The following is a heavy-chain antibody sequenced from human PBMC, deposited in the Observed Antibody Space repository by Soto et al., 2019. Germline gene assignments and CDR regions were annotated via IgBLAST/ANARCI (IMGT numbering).Heavy chain of an antibody. Sequence: EVQLVESGGGLVQPGGSLKLSCAASGFTFSGSAMHWVRQASGKGLEWVGRIRSKANSYATAYAASVKGRFTISRDDSKNTAYLQMNSLKTEDTAVYYCTRRGTAAAGKGPAGAPKSYYYYGMDVWGQGTTVTVSS. CDR3: TRRGTAAAGKGPAGAPKSYYYYGMDV. D-gene: IGHD6-13*01. CDR1: GFTFSGSA. CDR2: IRSKANSYAT. J-gene: IGHJ6*02. V-gene: IGHV3-73*02.